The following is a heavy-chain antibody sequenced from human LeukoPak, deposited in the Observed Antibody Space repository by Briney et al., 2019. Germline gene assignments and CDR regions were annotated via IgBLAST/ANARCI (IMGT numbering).Heavy chain of an antibody. CDR3: AKDAAGPEG. V-gene: IGHV3-23*01. CDR2: ISASGGGA. D-gene: IGHD6-13*01. J-gene: IGHJ4*02. Sequence: GGSLRLSCAVPGLTFSSYSMRWVRQAPGVGLYWVSGISASGGGAYYADSLKCRFTISTANSKNTLYLQMNNLRVEDTAVYYCAKDAAGPEGWGQGTLVAVST. CDR1: GLTFSSYS.